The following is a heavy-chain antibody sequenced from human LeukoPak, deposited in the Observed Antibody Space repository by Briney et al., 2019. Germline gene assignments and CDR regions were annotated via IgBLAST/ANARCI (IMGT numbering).Heavy chain of an antibody. J-gene: IGHJ4*02. V-gene: IGHV3-21*04. Sequence: GGSLRLSCAASGFTFSSYSMNWVRQAPGKGLEWVSSISSSSSYIYYADSVKGRFTISRDNSKNTLYLQMNSLRAEDTAVYYCAKAVGSYSSRAEDYWGQGTLVTVSS. D-gene: IGHD6-13*01. CDR1: GFTFSSYS. CDR2: ISSSSSYI. CDR3: AKAVGSYSSRAEDY.